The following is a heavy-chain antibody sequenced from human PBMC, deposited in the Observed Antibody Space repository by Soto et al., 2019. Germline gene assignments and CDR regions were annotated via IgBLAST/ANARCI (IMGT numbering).Heavy chain of an antibody. V-gene: IGHV3-33*01. CDR3: ARELGYCSSTSCYVMGYYYGMDV. CDR2: IWYDGSNK. D-gene: IGHD2-2*01. J-gene: IGHJ6*02. CDR1: GFTFSIYG. Sequence: GGSLRLSCAASGFTFSIYGMHWVREAPGKGLEWVAVIWYDGSNKYYADSVKGRFTISRDNSKNTLYLQMNSLRAEDTAVYYCARELGYCSSTSCYVMGYYYGMDVWGQGTTVTVSS.